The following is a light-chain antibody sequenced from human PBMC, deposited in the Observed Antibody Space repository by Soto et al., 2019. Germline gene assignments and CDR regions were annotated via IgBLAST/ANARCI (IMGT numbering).Light chain of an antibody. CDR3: QQYNSYSRT. J-gene: IGKJ1*01. V-gene: IGKV1-5*01. CDR1: QSIXXX. Sequence: DIQMTQSPSTLSASVGXXXTXTCRASQSIXXXLAWYQHKPGKAPNLLIYDASSLQGGVPSRFSGSGSGTEFTLTISSLQPEDFATYYCQQYNSYSRTFGQGTKVEIK. CDR2: DAS.